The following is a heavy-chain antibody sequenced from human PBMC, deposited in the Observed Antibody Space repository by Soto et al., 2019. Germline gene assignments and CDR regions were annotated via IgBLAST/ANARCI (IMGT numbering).Heavy chain of an antibody. CDR3: ARIGGYQLLADFDY. V-gene: IGHV1-18*01. D-gene: IGHD3-10*01. Sequence: ASVKVSCKASGYTLNAYGISWVRQAPGQGLEWMGWISAYDGGTKYAQNLQDRVTMTTDASTNTAHMELRSLRSDDTALYFCARIGGYQLLADFDYWGQGTPVTVSS. J-gene: IGHJ4*02. CDR1: GYTLNAYG. CDR2: ISAYDGGT.